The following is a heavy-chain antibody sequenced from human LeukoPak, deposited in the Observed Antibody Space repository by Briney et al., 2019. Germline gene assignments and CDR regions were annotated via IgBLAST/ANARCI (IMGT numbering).Heavy chain of an antibody. CDR2: IYYSGST. J-gene: IGHJ5*02. CDR1: GGSISSYY. Sequence: SETLSLTCTVSGGSISSYYWSWIRQPPGKGLEWIGYIYYSGSTNYNPSLKSRVTISVDTSKNQFSLKLSSVTAADTAVYYCARRQRSERGYSYGPYNWFDPWGQGTLVTVSS. D-gene: IGHD5-18*01. V-gene: IGHV4-59*08. CDR3: ARRQRSERGYSYGPYNWFDP.